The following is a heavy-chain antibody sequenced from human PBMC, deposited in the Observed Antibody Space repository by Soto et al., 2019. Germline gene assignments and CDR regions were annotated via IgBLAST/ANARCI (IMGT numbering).Heavy chain of an antibody. CDR1: GFTFSSYL. Sequence: GGSLRLSCAASGFTFSSYLMNWVRQAPGKGLEWVSSISSTSSTIYYADSVKGRFTISRDNAKNSLYLQMSSLRADDTAVYYCASLHCSSTSCPANYWGQGTPVTVSS. CDR2: ISSTSSTI. J-gene: IGHJ4*02. CDR3: ASLHCSSTSCPANY. D-gene: IGHD2-2*01. V-gene: IGHV3-48*01.